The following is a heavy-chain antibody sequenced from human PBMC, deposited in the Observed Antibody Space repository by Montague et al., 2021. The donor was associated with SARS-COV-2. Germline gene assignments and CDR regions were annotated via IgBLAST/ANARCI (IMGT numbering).Heavy chain of an antibody. Sequence: SETLSLTCTVSGGSISSYYWSWIRQPPGKELEWIGYIYYGGSTNYNPSLKSRVTISVDTSKNQFSLKLSSVTAADTAVYCCARRSLGYCSGGSCYSGYDYWGQGTLVTVSS. CDR3: ARRSLGYCSGGSCYSGYDY. V-gene: IGHV4-59*01. CDR1: GGSISSYY. CDR2: IYYGGST. J-gene: IGHJ4*02. D-gene: IGHD2-15*01.